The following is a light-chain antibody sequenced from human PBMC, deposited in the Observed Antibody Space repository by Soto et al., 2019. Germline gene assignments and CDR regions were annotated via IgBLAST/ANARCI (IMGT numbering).Light chain of an antibody. CDR3: SSYAGSSNLL. Sequence: QSALTQPPSAAGSPGQSVTISCTGTSSDVGAYEFVSWYQQHPGKAPQLMIYEVNKRPSGVPARFSASKSGNTASLTVSGLQAEAEADYYGSSYAGSSNLLFGGGTKRTVL. J-gene: IGLJ2*01. V-gene: IGLV2-8*01. CDR1: SSDVGAYEF. CDR2: EVN.